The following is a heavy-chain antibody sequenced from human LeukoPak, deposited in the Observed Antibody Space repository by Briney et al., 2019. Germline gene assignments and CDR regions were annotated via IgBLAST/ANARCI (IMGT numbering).Heavy chain of an antibody. D-gene: IGHD5-24*01. CDR1: GFTFSSYE. CDR2: ISSSGSTI. Sequence: GGSLRLSCAASGFTFSSYEMNWVRQAPGKGLEWVSYISSSGSTIYYADSVKGRFTISRDNAKNSLYLQMNSLRAEDTAVYYCVRRDGYNYCPGAFDIWGQGTMVTVSS. V-gene: IGHV3-48*03. CDR3: VRRDGYNYCPGAFDI. J-gene: IGHJ3*02.